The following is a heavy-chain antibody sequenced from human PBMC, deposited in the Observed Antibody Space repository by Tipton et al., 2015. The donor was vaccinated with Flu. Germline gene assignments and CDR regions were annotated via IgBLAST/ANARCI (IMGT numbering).Heavy chain of an antibody. CDR2: IYYSGST. CDR1: GGSISSSSYY. CDR3: ARGSGSGTYLIFDL. Sequence: TLSLTCTVSGGSISSSSYYWGWIRQPPGKGLEWIGSIYYSGSTYYNPSLKSRVTISVDTSKNQFSLKLRSVTAADTAVYYCARGSGSGTYLIFDLWGQGILATVSS. V-gene: IGHV4-39*07. J-gene: IGHJ4*02. D-gene: IGHD3-10*01.